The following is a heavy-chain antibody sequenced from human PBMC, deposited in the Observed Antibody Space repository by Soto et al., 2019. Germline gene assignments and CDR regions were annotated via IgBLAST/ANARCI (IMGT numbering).Heavy chain of an antibody. CDR1: GFTFSNYA. D-gene: IGHD6-6*01. V-gene: IGHV3-23*01. J-gene: IGHJ4*02. CDR2: ISGSGDNT. Sequence: GGSLRLSCAASGFTFSNYAMTWVRQAPGKGLKWVSTISGSGDNTYYADSVRGRFTISRDNSKNTIYLQMNSLRADDTAVYYRAKRPLAARHTDYWGQGTLVTVSS. CDR3: AKRPLAARHTDY.